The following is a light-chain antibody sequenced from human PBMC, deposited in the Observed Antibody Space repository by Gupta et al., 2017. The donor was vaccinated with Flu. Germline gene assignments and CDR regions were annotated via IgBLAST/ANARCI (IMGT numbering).Light chain of an antibody. CDR1: QGISSY. Sequence: DIQLTQSPSFLSASVGDRVTITCRASQGISSYLAWYQQKPGKAPKLLIHAASTLQSGVPSRFSGSGSGTEFTLTISSLQPEDSATYYCQQLNSYPPNTFGQGTRLEIK. J-gene: IGKJ5*01. CDR3: QQLNSYPPNT. CDR2: AAS. V-gene: IGKV1-9*01.